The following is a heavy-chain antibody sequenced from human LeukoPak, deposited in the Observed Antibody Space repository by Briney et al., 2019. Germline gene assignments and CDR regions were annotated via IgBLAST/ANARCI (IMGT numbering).Heavy chain of an antibody. D-gene: IGHD3-3*01. CDR2: IYYSGST. CDR1: GGSISSGDYY. Sequence: SQTLSLTCTVSGGSISSGDYYWSWIRQPPGKGLEWIGYIYYSGSTYYNPSLKSRVTISVDTSKNQFSLKLSSVTAADTAVYYCARRITYYDFWSGYYKGDAFDIWGQGTMVTVSS. J-gene: IGHJ3*02. V-gene: IGHV4-30-4*08. CDR3: ARRITYYDFWSGYYKGDAFDI.